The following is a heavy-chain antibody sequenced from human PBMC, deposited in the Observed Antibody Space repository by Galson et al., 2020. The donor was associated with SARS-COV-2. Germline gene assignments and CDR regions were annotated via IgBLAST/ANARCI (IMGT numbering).Heavy chain of an antibody. V-gene: IGHV5-51*01. CDR1: GYSFTSYW. CDR2: IYPGDSDT. D-gene: IGHD6-13*01. J-gene: IGHJ4*02. CDR3: ARRDGLPGYSSSWQFFDY. Sequence: KIGESLKISCKGSGYSFTSYWIGWVRQMPGKGLEWMGIIYPGDSDTRYSPSFQGQVTISADKSISTAYLQWSSLKASDTAMYYCARRDGLPGYSSSWQFFDYWGQGTLVTVSS.